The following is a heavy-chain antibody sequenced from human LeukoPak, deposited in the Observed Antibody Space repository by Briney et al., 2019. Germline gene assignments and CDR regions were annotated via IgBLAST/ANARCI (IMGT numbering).Heavy chain of an antibody. CDR3: ARDHWLLRAFDI. D-gene: IGHD3-9*01. CDR2: ISGSGGST. Sequence: PGGSLRLSCAASGFTLSSYAMSWVRQAPRKGLEWVSAISGSGGSTYYADSVKSRFTISRDNAKTSLYLQVNSLTAEDTAVYFCARDHWLLRAFDIWGQGTMVTVSS. CDR1: GFTLSSYA. V-gene: IGHV3-23*01. J-gene: IGHJ3*02.